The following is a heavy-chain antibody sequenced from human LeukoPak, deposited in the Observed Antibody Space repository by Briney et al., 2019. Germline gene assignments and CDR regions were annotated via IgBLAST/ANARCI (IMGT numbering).Heavy chain of an antibody. J-gene: IGHJ4*02. CDR3: ARDGDTTSKVDY. V-gene: IGHV3-11*01. CDR1: GLTFSHHY. Sequence: GGSLTLSCPPSGLTFSHHYMSCIRHAQGKVLEWISYITRSGAFYADSGKGRFTISRDNAKNSLYLQMNSLRVEDTAVYYCARDGDTTSKVDYLGQGTLVTVSS. CDR2: ITRSGA. D-gene: IGHD7-27*01.